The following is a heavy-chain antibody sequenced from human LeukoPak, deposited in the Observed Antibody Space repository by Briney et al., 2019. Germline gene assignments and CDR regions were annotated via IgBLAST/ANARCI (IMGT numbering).Heavy chain of an antibody. CDR2: ISGSGGST. CDR1: GFTFSTYA. D-gene: IGHD2-8*02. CDR3: ATYRQVLLPFES. V-gene: IGHV3-23*01. J-gene: IGHJ4*02. Sequence: GGSLRLSCAASGFTFSTYAMSWVRQAPGKGLEWVSAISGSGGSTYYADSVKGRFTISRDNSKSTLSLQMNSLRAEDTAIYYCATYRQVLLPFESWGQGTLVTVSS.